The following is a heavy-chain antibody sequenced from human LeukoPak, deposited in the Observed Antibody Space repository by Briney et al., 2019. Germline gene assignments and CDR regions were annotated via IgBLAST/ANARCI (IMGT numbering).Heavy chain of an antibody. Sequence: GGSLRLSCAASGFTFSSYEMNWVRQAPGKGLEWVSYTSSSSSTICYADSVKGRFTISRDNAKNSLYLQINSLRVEDTAVYYCARIVPGLGSRWDYFEYWGQGTLVTVSS. CDR3: ARIVPGLGSRWDYFEY. J-gene: IGHJ4*02. D-gene: IGHD1-26*01. V-gene: IGHV3-48*03. CDR2: TSSSSSTI. CDR1: GFTFSSYE.